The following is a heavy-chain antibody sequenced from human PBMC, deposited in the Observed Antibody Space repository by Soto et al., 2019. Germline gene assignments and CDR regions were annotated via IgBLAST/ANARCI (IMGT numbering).Heavy chain of an antibody. CDR1: GFTFSSYG. CDR3: AKTYGEIRGGYFDY. Sequence: GGSLRLSCAASGFTFSSYGMHWVRQAPGKGLEWVAVISYDGSNKYYADSVKGRFTISRDNSKNTLYLQMNSLRAEDTAVYYCAKTYGEIRGGYFDYWGQGTLVTVSS. D-gene: IGHD4-17*01. V-gene: IGHV3-30*18. J-gene: IGHJ4*02. CDR2: ISYDGSNK.